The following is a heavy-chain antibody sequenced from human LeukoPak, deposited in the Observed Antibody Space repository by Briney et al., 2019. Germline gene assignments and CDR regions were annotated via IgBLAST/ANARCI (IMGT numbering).Heavy chain of an antibody. Sequence: GGSLRLSCAASGFNFNTYWMTWVRQAPGKGLEWVANMNEDGSEKNYVDSVKGRITISRDNSKNTLFLQMNNLRSEDTAVYFCARPSPPGDGYNPPDHWGQGTLVTVSS. CDR3: ARPSPPGDGYNPPDH. V-gene: IGHV3-7*01. CDR1: GFNFNTYW. J-gene: IGHJ4*02. CDR2: MNEDGSEK. D-gene: IGHD5-24*01.